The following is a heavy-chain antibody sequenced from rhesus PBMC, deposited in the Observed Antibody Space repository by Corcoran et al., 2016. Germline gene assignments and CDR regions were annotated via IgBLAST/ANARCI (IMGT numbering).Heavy chain of an antibody. D-gene: IGHD5-12*01. CDR3: ARRGYSYNYFDY. V-gene: IGHV4-76*01. CDR2: IYGKSGSK. Sequence: QVQLQESGPGLVTPSETLSLTCAVSGGSSSGGYDWHWIRQPPGKGREWIGFIYGKSGSKNDNPSLTNRVNMSKDTSKNRFSRKLSSVTAADTAWYYCARRGYSYNYFDYWGQGVLVTVSS. CDR1: GGSSSGGYD. J-gene: IGHJ4*01.